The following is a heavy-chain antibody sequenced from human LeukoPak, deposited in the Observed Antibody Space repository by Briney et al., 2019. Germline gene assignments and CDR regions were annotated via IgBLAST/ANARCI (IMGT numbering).Heavy chain of an antibody. CDR1: GYSFTSYW. Sequence: GESLKISCKGSGYSFTSYWIGWVRQMPGKGLEWMGIIYPGDSDTRYSPSFQDQVTISADKSISTAYLQWSSLKASDTAMYYCARLRRDYYDSSGYYPDYWGQGTLVTVSS. J-gene: IGHJ4*02. D-gene: IGHD3-22*01. CDR2: IYPGDSDT. CDR3: ARLRRDYYDSSGYYPDY. V-gene: IGHV5-51*01.